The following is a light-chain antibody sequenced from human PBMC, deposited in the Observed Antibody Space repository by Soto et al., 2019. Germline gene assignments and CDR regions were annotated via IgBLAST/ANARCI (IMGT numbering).Light chain of an antibody. Sequence: QSALTQPASVSGSPGQSITISCTGTSSDVGGYNYVSWYQQHPDKAPKFMIYDVSNRPSGVSNRFSGSKSGNTASLTISGLQAEDEADYYCCSYTTSNTRQIVFGTGTKLTVL. CDR3: CSYTTSNTRQIV. V-gene: IGLV2-14*01. J-gene: IGLJ1*01. CDR1: SSDVGGYNY. CDR2: DVS.